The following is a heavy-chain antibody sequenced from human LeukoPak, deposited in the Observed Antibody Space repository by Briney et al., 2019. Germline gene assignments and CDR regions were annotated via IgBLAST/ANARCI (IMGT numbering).Heavy chain of an antibody. J-gene: IGHJ4*02. D-gene: IGHD2/OR15-2a*01. CDR1: GFSFSRYE. V-gene: IGHV3-48*03. CDR2: IDSRSTTI. CDR3: AREEYQVLLD. Sequence: GGSLRLPCATSGFSFSRYEMNRVRQAPGRGLEWAAYIDSRSTTIYYADSMKGRFTISRDNAKNSLYLQMNSLRVGDTAIYYCAREEYQVLLDWGQGILVTVAS.